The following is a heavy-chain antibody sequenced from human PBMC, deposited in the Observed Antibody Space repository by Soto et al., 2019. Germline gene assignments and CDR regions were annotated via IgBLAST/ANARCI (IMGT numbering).Heavy chain of an antibody. CDR1: GFTFSSNS. Sequence: EVQVVESGGGLVQPGGSLRLSCPASGFTFSSNSMNWVRQAPGKGLEWISYISSSSSTIYADSVKGRFTISRDNAKNSLYLQMNSLGDEDTAVYYCARVIWSGHLTSDLWGQGTLVTVSS. V-gene: IGHV3-48*02. J-gene: IGHJ5*02. CDR3: ARVIWSGHLTSDL. CDR2: ISSSSSTI. D-gene: IGHD3-3*01.